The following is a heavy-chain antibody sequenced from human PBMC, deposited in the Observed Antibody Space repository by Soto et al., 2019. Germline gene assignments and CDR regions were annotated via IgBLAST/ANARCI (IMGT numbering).Heavy chain of an antibody. J-gene: IGHJ4*02. V-gene: IGHV2-70*01. CDR3: ARMGTASEFDY. CDR1: GFSRSTRGMC. CDR2: IGWDDDK. D-gene: IGHD5-18*01. Sequence: SGPTLVNPTHTLTLTCTFSGFSRSTRGMCVSWMRQPPGKALEWLALIGWDDDKYYSTSLKTRLTISKDTSKLQVVLTMTNMAPVDTATYYCARMGTASEFDYWGQGTLVTVSS.